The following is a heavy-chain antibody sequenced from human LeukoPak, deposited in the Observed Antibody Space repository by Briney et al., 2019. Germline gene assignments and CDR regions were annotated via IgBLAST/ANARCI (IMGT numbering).Heavy chain of an antibody. V-gene: IGHV5-51*01. J-gene: IGHJ4*02. Sequence: GESLKISCKASGYIFTSYWIGWVRQLPGKGLEWTGIFYPDDSDTRNSPSFQAVVTISANTPINTAYLEWSSLKASDNATYYCAKGRGGQQLGDFCGQGTLVTVSS. D-gene: IGHD6-13*01. CDR2: FYPDDSDT. CDR1: GYIFTSYW. CDR3: AKGRGGQQLGDF.